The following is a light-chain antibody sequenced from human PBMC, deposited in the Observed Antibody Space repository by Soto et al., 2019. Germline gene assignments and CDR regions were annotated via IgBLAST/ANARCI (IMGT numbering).Light chain of an antibody. CDR1: QGISSY. V-gene: IGKV1-9*01. CDR2: AAS. Sequence: DIQLTQSPSFLSASVGDRVTITCRASQGISSYLAWYQQKPGKVPKLLIYAASTLQSGVPSRFSGSGSGTEFTLTISSLQPEDVAPYYCQQLNSYPLTFGQGTRLEIK. CDR3: QQLNSYPLT. J-gene: IGKJ5*01.